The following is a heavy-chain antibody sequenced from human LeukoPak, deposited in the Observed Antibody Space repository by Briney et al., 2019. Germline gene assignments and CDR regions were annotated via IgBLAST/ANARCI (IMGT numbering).Heavy chain of an antibody. CDR3: ATINYDFWSGYYPPYDY. V-gene: IGHV1-24*01. Sequence: ASVKVSCKVSGYTLTELSMHWVRQAPGKGLEWMGGFDPEDGETIYAQKFQGRVTMTEDTSTDTAYMELGSLRSEDTAVYYCATINYDFWSGYYPPYDYWGQGTLVTVSS. D-gene: IGHD3-3*01. CDR1: GYTLTELS. CDR2: FDPEDGET. J-gene: IGHJ4*02.